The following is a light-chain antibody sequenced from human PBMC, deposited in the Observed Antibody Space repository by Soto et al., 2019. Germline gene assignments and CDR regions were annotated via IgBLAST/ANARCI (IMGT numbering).Light chain of an antibody. Sequence: EIVLTQSPGTLSLSPGERATLSCRASQSVDSSYLAWYQQRPGQAPSLLIYGASSRATGIPDRFSGSGSGTDFTLTISRLEPEDLAVYYCQKYGDSPRTFGQGTKVEIK. CDR1: QSVDSSY. V-gene: IGKV3-20*01. J-gene: IGKJ1*01. CDR2: GAS. CDR3: QKYGDSPRT.